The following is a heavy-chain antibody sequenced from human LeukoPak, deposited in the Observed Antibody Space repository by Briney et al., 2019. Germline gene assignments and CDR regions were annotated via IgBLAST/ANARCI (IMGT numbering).Heavy chain of an antibody. CDR2: IRSKADGGTP. D-gene: IGHD3-22*01. J-gene: IGHJ4*02. V-gene: IGHV3-15*07. CDR1: GFSFSDAW. Sequence: PGGSLRLSCAASGFSFSDAWMNWVRQAPGKGLEWVGHIRSKADGGTPDYIAPVKGRFTISRDDSKDTLYLQMNSLRDEDTAVYYCAKIFYYDSSVYYREYYFDYWGQGTLVTVSS. CDR3: AKIFYYDSSVYYREYYFDY.